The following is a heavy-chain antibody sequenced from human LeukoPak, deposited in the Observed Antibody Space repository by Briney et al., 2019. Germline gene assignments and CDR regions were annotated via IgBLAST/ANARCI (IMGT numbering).Heavy chain of an antibody. D-gene: IGHD6-19*01. CDR3: ARQVVAVAGTGYFDY. Sequence: SETLSLTCTVSGGAIRSSSYYWGWIRQPPGKVPEWFRSMYYSGSTYYNAALKSRGTISVDTYKNQFSLKLNSVTAADTAVYFCARQVVAVAGTGYFDYWGQGTLVTVSS. J-gene: IGHJ4*02. CDR2: MYYSGST. CDR1: GGAIRSSSYY. V-gene: IGHV4-39*01.